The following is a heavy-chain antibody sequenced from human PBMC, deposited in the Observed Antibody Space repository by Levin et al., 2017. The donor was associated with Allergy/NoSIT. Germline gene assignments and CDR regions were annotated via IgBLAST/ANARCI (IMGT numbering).Heavy chain of an antibody. V-gene: IGHV3-11*01. Sequence: LSLTCAASGFTFRDYYMSWIRQAPGKGLEWVSYISSSGSTIYYADSVKGRFTISRDNAKNSLYLQMNSLRAEDTAVYYCARGDGDYPPNYYYYGMDVWGQGTTVTVSS. CDR2: ISSSGSTI. D-gene: IGHD4-17*01. J-gene: IGHJ6*02. CDR1: GFTFRDYY. CDR3: ARGDGDYPPNYYYYGMDV.